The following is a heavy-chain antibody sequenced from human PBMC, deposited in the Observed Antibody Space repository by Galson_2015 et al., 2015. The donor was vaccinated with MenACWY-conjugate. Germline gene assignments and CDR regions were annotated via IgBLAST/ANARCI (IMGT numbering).Heavy chain of an antibody. CDR3: ARRLTVISPYFDL. V-gene: IGHV4-39*01. J-gene: IGHJ2*01. D-gene: IGHD2-21*01. Sequence: LTCTVPGGPISSSDYYWGWIRQPPGKGPEWIASSYYNGDTYFNPSLKTRVTVSVDTSNNQFSLKLNSVTAADTAVYCCARRLTVISPYFDLWGRGTLVTVSS. CDR1: GGPISSSDYY. CDR2: SYYNGDT.